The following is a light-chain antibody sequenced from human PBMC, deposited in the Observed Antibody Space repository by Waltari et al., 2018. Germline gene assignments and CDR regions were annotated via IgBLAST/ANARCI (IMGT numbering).Light chain of an antibody. Sequence: QPALTQPASVSGSPGQSITISCTGTSSDIGVYDFVSWYQQHPGRAPKLMIYNVFTRSPGVCSRFSGSKSGNTASLTISGLQAEDEADYFCSSYTDSRPLFGGGTKVTVL. J-gene: IGLJ2*01. CDR1: SSDIGVYDF. CDR2: NVF. CDR3: SSYTDSRPL. V-gene: IGLV2-14*03.